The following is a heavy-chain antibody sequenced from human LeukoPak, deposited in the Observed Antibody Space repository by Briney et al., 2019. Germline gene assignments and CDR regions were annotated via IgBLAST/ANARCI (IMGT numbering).Heavy chain of an antibody. CDR1: GYCFTSYC. CDR2: FFPGGSDS. J-gene: IGHJ4*02. V-gene: IGHV5-51*01. CDR3: ARPNRGALFDY. Sequence: GESLKISSRGAGYCFTSYCISWLRRMPPEGREWLGFFFPGGSDSKYCPSSQGQVTISADKSISTAYLQWSSLKASDTANYCGARPNRGALFDYWGQGTLVTVSS. D-gene: IGHD1-14*01.